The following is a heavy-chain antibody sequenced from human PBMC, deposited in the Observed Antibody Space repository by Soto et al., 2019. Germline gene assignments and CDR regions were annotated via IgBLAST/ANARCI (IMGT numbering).Heavy chain of an antibody. CDR2: VYHTGRT. CDR3: ARDFAYFDS. J-gene: IGHJ4*02. D-gene: IGHD3-3*01. Sequence: SETRSLTCTFSVGSVKSLSYSWSWIRQPPGKGLELIGYVYHTGRTSYNPSLKSRVSISMDTSKNQFSLNLDSVTAADTAVYFCARDFAYFDSWGQGTLVTVSS. V-gene: IGHV4-61*01. CDR1: VGSVKSLSYS.